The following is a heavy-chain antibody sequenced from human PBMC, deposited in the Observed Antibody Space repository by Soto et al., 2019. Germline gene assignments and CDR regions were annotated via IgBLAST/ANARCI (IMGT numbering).Heavy chain of an antibody. CDR2: IWYDGSNK. Sequence: GGSLRLSCAASGFTFSSYGMHWVRQAPGKGLEWVAVIWYDGSNKYYADSVKGRFTISRDNSKNTLYLQMNSLRAEDTAVYYCARGGSGPKRGGLVDYWGQGTLVTVSS. J-gene: IGHJ4*02. CDR3: ARGGSGPKRGGLVDY. D-gene: IGHD6-19*01. V-gene: IGHV3-33*01. CDR1: GFTFSSYG.